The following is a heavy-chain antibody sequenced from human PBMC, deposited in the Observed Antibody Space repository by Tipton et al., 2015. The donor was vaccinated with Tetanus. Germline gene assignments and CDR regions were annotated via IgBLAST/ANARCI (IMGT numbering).Heavy chain of an antibody. CDR1: GGSFSLYY. Sequence: TLSLTCTVSGGSFSLYYWNWVRQSPGKGLEWIGEIYYSGTTNYNPSLKSRVTISTDKSKNQVSLRLNSVTAADTAVYFCARTPDYYYGMDVWGQGP. J-gene: IGHJ6*02. V-gene: IGHV4-34*01. CDR3: ARTPDYYYGMDV. CDR2: IYYSGTT.